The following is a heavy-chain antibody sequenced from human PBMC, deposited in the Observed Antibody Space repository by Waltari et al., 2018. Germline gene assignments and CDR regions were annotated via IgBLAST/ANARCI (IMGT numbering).Heavy chain of an antibody. J-gene: IGHJ2*01. D-gene: IGHD6-6*01. CDR3: ASSIAARTNWYFDL. CDR1: GGSISRYY. V-gene: IGHV4-59*01. Sequence: QVQLQESGSGLVKPSETLSLTCTVSGGSISRYYWSWIGQPPGKGLEWIRYIYYSGSTNYNPSLKSRVTISVDTSKNQFSLKLSSVTAADTAVYYCASSIAARTNWYFDLWGRGTLVTVSS. CDR2: IYYSGST.